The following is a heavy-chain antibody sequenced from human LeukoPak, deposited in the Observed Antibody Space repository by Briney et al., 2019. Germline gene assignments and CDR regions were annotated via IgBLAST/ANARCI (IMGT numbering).Heavy chain of an antibody. CDR3: ARRGGTYYDFWSGYSTNWFDP. V-gene: IGHV4-61*02. Sequence: SETLSLTCTVSGGSISSGSYYWSWIRQPAGKGLEWIGRIYTSGSTNYNPSLKSRVTISVDTSKNQFSLKLSSVTAADTAVYYCARRGGTYYDFWSGYSTNWFDPWGQGTLVTASS. J-gene: IGHJ5*02. CDR2: IYTSGST. CDR1: GGSISSGSYY. D-gene: IGHD3-3*01.